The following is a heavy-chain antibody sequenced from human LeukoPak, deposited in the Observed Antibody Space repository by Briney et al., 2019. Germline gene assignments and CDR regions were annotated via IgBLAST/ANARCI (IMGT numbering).Heavy chain of an antibody. J-gene: IGHJ4*02. V-gene: IGHV1-8*01. CDR2: MNPTSDQR. CDR1: GYTLTTYD. D-gene: IGHD5-24*01. Sequence: VASVKVSCKASGYTLTTYDMNWVPQAPGPGREWLRWMNPTSDQRAFAQKFQCRITMTRDTSISTSYMELSSLTSEDTAVYYCARGLGPRTNYYYLDYWGQGTLLIVSS. CDR3: ARGLGPRTNYYYLDY.